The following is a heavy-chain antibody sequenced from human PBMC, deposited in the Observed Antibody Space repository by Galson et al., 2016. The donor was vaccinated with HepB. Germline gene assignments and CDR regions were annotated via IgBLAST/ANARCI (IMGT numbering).Heavy chain of an antibody. CDR1: RFSVTSNY. CDR3: ARGVDRAFDH. J-gene: IGHJ5*02. D-gene: IGHD3-22*01. CDR2: IYTTGLT. Sequence: SLRLSCAASRFSVTSNYVNWVRRAPGKVLEWVSVIYTTGLTYYADSVRGRFTISRDISQNTVSLHINSLRAEDTAIYYCARGVDRAFDHWGQGTLVTVSS. V-gene: IGHV3-53*01.